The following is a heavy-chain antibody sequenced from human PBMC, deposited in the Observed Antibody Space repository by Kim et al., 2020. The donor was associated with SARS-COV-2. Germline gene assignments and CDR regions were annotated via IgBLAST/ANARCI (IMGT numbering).Heavy chain of an antibody. V-gene: IGHV3-53*01. J-gene: IGHJ5*02. Sequence: AASVNGRFTIASDKSKNARYLEMDSLRSEDTALYYCARVDSSCYFNWFDPWGQGTLVTVSS. D-gene: IGHD3-22*01. CDR3: ARVDSSCYFNWFDP.